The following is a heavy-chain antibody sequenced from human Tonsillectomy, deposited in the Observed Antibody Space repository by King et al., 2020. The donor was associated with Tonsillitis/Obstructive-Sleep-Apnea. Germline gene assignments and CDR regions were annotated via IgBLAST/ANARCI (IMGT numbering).Heavy chain of an antibody. CDR2: IRSKAKSYAT. CDR1: GFTFSDSD. J-gene: IGHJ3*02. Sequence: EVQLVESGGGLVQPGGSLKLSCVVSGFTFSDSDINWFRQASGKGLEWVGRIRSKAKSYATAFPASVRGRFTISRDDSKKTAYLQMNSLRTEDTAVYYCAADIAVRPRDYDDPFDIWGPGTMVTVSS. D-gene: IGHD6-6*01. V-gene: IGHV3-73*02. CDR3: AADIAVRPRDYDDPFDI.